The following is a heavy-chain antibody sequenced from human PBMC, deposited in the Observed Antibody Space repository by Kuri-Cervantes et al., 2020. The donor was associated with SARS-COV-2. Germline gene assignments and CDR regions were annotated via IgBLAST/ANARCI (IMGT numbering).Heavy chain of an antibody. CDR2: MNPKSGNT. D-gene: IGHD5-12*01. Sequence: ASVKVSCKASGYTFTSYDINWVRQAPGQGLGWMAWMNPKSGNTDYAQEFQGRVTMTMNTSISTAYMELSRLSSDDTAVYYCAREADSGYDHWGQGTLVTVSS. V-gene: IGHV1-8*01. CDR1: GYTFTSYD. J-gene: IGHJ5*02. CDR3: AREADSGYDH.